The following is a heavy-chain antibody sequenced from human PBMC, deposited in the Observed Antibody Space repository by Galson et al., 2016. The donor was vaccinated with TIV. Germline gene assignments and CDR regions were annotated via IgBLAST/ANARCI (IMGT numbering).Heavy chain of an antibody. D-gene: IGHD2-21*02. CDR2: IITLHGIS. V-gene: IGHV1-69*10. CDR1: GDTFRTYT. J-gene: IGHJ4*01. Sequence: SVKVSCKASGDTFRTYTVSWVRQAPGQGLEWMGGIITLHGISNHAQKFQGRITITADEPTNTVYMVLSSLSSEDTAVYYCARTFPCGGDFYFFDYWGHGTLVTVSS. CDR3: ARTFPCGGDFYFFDY.